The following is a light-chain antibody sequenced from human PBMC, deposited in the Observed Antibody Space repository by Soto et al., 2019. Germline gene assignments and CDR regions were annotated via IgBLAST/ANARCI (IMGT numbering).Light chain of an antibody. CDR1: SSNIGSNI. Sequence: QSVLTQPPSASGTLRQRVTISCYGCSSNIGSNIVNWYQQLPGAAPKLLIFNNAQRPSGVPGQFSGSRSGTSASLAISGLQSEDEAYYYCSSWDDRLNGEVFGGRTKLTVL. CDR3: SSWDDRLNGEV. V-gene: IGLV1-44*01. CDR2: NNA. J-gene: IGLJ3*02.